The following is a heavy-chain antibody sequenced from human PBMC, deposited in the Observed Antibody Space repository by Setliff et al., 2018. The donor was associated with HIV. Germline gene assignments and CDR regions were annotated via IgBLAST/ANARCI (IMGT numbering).Heavy chain of an antibody. J-gene: IGHJ6*04. CDR3: ARDPPGMEMDV. Sequence: SETLSLTCTVSGGSVSSGSHYWSWVRQPAGKGLEWIGQMDTSGATKYNPSLQTRVTMSLDTSKNQFSLNLNSVTAADTAVYYCARDPPGMEMDVWGKGTTVTVSS. D-gene: IGHD1-1*01. CDR1: GGSVSSGSHY. V-gene: IGHV4-61*09. CDR2: MDTSGAT.